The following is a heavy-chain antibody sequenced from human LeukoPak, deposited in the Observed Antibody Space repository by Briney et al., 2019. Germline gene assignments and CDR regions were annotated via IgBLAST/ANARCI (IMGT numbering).Heavy chain of an antibody. D-gene: IGHD2-15*01. V-gene: IGHV3-30-3*01. Sequence: PGRSLRLSCAASGFTFSSYAMHWVRQAPGKGLEWVAVISYDGSNKYYADSVKGRFTISRDNSKNTLYLQMNSLRAEDTAVYYCARAFYNYCSGGSCPYYFDYWGQGTLVTVSS. CDR1: GFTFSSYA. CDR2: ISYDGSNK. J-gene: IGHJ4*02. CDR3: ARAFYNYCSGGSCPYYFDY.